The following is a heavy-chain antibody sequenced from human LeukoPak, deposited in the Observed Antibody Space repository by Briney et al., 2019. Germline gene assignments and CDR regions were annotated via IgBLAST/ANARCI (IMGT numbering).Heavy chain of an antibody. J-gene: IGHJ3*02. CDR1: GDSVSSNSAA. CDR2: TYYRAKWYN. CDR3: ARTWDYYGSDGDAFDI. V-gene: IGHV6-1*01. Sequence: SQALSLTCAISGDSVSSNSAAWNWIRQSPSRGLEWQGRTYYRAKWYNDYAVSVKSRITINPDTSKNQFSLQLNSVTPEDTAVYYCARTWDYYGSDGDAFDIWGQGTMVTVSS. D-gene: IGHD3-10*01.